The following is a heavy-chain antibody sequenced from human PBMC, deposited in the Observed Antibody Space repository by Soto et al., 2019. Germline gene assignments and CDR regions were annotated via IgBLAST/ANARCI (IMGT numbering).Heavy chain of an antibody. Sequence: QVQLVQSGAEVKKPGASVKVSCKASGYTFTPYGMSWVRQAPGQGLDWMGWISTYNGNTKYAERLQGRVTMTTDTTASTAYMELRSLRSDDTAVYYCARWPTDYYDNSGDYFLDYWGQGTLVTVSS. J-gene: IGHJ4*02. CDR2: ISTYNGNT. D-gene: IGHD3-22*01. CDR3: ARWPTDYYDNSGDYFLDY. CDR1: GYTFTPYG. V-gene: IGHV1-18*01.